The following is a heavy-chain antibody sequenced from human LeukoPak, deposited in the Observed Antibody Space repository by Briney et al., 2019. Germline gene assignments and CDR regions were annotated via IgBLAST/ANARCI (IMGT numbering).Heavy chain of an antibody. J-gene: IGHJ4*02. V-gene: IGHV1/OR15-1*01. CDR3: ARGGPHVCIAARPYYFDY. Sequence: GASVKVSCEASGYIFTDYYMHWVRQAPGQELGWMGRINPNSGGTNYAQKFQGRVTMTRDTSISTAYTELSSLRSEDTAVYYCARGGPHVCIAARPYYFDYWGQGTLVTVSS. CDR1: GYIFTDYY. D-gene: IGHD6-13*01. CDR2: INPNSGGT.